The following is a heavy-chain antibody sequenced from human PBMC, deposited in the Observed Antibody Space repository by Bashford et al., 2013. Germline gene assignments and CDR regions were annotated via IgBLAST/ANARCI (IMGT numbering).Heavy chain of an antibody. CDR2: IDHYGDI. V-gene: IGHV4-59*01. CDR3: ARGVKLEPYAEYLRH. J-gene: IGHJ1*01. Sequence: SETLSLTCSVSGGSISRDSWNWIRQSPGRGLEWIGCIDHYGDIRYNPSLESRLTIAVDTAKNQVSLKITSVTPADTATYYCARGVKLEPYAEYLRHWGPGSQVTVSS. D-gene: IGHD1-26*01. CDR1: GGSISRDS.